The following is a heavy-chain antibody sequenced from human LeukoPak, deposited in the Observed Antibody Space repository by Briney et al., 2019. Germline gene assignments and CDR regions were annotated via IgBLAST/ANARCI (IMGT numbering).Heavy chain of an antibody. V-gene: IGHV3-30*01. CDR3: ARSLGY. J-gene: IGHJ4*02. CDR1: GFTFSSYA. CDR2: ISYDGSNK. Sequence: GGSLRLSCAASGFTFSSYAMHWVRQAPGKGLEWVAVISYDGSNKYYADSVKGRFTISRDNSKNTLYLQMNSLRAEDTAVYYCARSLGYWGQGTLVTVSS.